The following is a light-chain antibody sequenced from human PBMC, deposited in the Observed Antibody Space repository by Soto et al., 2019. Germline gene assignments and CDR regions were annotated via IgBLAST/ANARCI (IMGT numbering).Light chain of an antibody. CDR3: PSYDRSLGAVV. V-gene: IGLV1-40*01. J-gene: IGLJ2*01. CDR2: GNI. CDR1: TSNLGSNYD. Sequence: QSVPTQPPSVSGAPGQRVTMSCTGSTSNLGSNYDVHWYQQFPGTAPKLLIYGNINRPSGVPDRFSGSRSGTSASLAITGLHYEDEADYYCPSYDRSLGAVVFGGGTKLTVL.